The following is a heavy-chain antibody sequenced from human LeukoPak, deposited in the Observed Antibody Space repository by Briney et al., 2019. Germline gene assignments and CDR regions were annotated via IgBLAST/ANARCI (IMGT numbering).Heavy chain of an antibody. CDR3: ARDLGVEFGEGYFDY. D-gene: IGHD3-10*01. CDR2: ISSSSSTI. V-gene: IGHV3-48*01. CDR1: GFTFSSYS. Sequence: PGGSLRLSCAASGFTFSSYSMNWVRQAPGKGLEWVSYISSSSSTIYYADSVKGRFTISGDNAKNSLYLQMNSLRAEDTAVYYCARDLGVEFGEGYFDYWGQGTLVTVSS. J-gene: IGHJ4*02.